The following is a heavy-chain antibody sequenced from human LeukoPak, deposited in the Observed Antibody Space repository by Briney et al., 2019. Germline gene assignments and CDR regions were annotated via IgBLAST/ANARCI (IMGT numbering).Heavy chain of an antibody. Sequence: GGSLRLSCTASGYTFGDYAMSWFRQAPGKGLEWVGFIRSKAYGGTTEYAASVKGRFTISRDDSKSIAYLQMNSLKTEDTAVYYCTREGKVGSEAFDIWGQGTMVTVSS. CDR3: TREGKVGSEAFDI. CDR2: IRSKAYGGTT. V-gene: IGHV3-49*03. D-gene: IGHD1-26*01. CDR1: GYTFGDYA. J-gene: IGHJ3*02.